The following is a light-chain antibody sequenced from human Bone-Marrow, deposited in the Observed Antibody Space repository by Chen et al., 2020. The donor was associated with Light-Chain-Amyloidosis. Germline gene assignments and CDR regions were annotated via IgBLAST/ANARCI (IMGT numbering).Light chain of an antibody. Sequence: LMPQPPATLSASPGGRATLSCRASRSVSSDLAWYQKKPDQAPRLLIYDASTRATGIPARFSGSGSGTEFTLTSTSLESGDSAVYYCQQYNKRPPWTFGQGTKVEIK. J-gene: IGKJ1*01. CDR1: RSVSSD. CDR2: DAS. V-gene: IGKV3-15*01. CDR3: QQYNKRPPWT.